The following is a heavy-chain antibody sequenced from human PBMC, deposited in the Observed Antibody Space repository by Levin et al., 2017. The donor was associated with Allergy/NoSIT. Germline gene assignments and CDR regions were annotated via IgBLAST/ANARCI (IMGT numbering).Heavy chain of an antibody. CDR3: AGHALGSSGWHYFDS. CDR2: IDPRDSST. D-gene: IGHD6-19*01. CDR1: GYSFTDYW. V-gene: IGHV5-10-1*01. Sequence: GESLKISCKASGYSFTDYWVTWVRQMPGKGLEWMGRIDPRDSSTSYSPSFQGHVTISSDKSINTAYLQWGSLQASESAMYYCAGHALGSSGWHYFDSWGQGSLVTVSS. J-gene: IGHJ4*02.